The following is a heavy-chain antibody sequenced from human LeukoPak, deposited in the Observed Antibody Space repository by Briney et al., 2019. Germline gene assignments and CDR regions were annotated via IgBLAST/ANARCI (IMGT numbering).Heavy chain of an antibody. CDR1: RVIFDDYA. D-gene: IGHD2-15*01. J-gene: IGHJ4*02. V-gene: IGHV3-43*02. CDR3: ARRRSFSGGSCYSLFDY. CDR2: ISGDGGNT. Sequence: PGGSLRLSCAAARVIFDDYAMHWVRQAPGKGLEWVSLISGDGGNTHYADSVKGRFTISRDNAKNSLYLQMNSLRAEDTAVYYCARRRSFSGGSCYSLFDYWGQGTRVTVSS.